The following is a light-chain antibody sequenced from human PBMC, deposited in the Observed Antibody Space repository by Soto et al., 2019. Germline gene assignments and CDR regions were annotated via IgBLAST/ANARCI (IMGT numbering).Light chain of an antibody. J-gene: IGKJ2*01. CDR3: QEYSSYPYT. CDR1: QSISSW. V-gene: IGKV1-5*03. Sequence: DIQMTQSPSTLSASVGDRVTITSRASQSISSWLAWYQQKPGTAPKLLIYKASSLQSGVTSRFSGSGSGTECTITISRLEPDDFAPYYHQEYSSYPYTFGQGTELEIK. CDR2: KAS.